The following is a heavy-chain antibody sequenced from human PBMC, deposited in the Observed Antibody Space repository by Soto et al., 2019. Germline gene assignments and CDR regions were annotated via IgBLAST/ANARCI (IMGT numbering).Heavy chain of an antibody. J-gene: IGHJ4*02. D-gene: IGHD5-12*01. V-gene: IGHV3-23*01. CDR3: ARRSQYKSGPFDY. Sequence: SLRLSCAASGFTFSSYAMNWVRQAPGKGLEWVSAITNSGDSTYYADSVKGRFTISRDNSENTLYLQMNGLRAEDTAVYYCARRSQYKSGPFDYWGQGTLVPVAS. CDR1: GFTFSSYA. CDR2: ITNSGDST.